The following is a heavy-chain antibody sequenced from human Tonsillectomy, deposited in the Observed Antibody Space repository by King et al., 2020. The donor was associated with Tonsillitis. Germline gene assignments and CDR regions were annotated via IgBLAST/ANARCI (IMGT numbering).Heavy chain of an antibody. CDR3: AKHGDWAFDY. CDR2: IKKDGTSK. D-gene: IGHD4-17*01. CDR1: GFTFSNSW. V-gene: IGHV3-7*01. J-gene: IGHJ4*02. Sequence: VRLVESGGGLVQPGGSLRLSCGASGFTFSNSWMGWVRQAPGKGLEWVANIKKDGTSKYYLDSVEGRFTISRDNAENSLYLQMNSLRDEDTAVYYCAKHGDWAFDYWGQGTLVTVSS.